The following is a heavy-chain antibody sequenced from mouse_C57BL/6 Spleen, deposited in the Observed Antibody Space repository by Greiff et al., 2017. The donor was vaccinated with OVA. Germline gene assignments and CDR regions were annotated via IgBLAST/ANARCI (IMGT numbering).Heavy chain of an antibody. J-gene: IGHJ4*01. CDR1: GYTFTSYW. V-gene: IGHV1-50*01. D-gene: IGHD3-1*01. CDR2: IDPSDSYT. Sequence: VQLQQPGAELVKPGASVKLSCKASGYTFTSYWMQWVKQRPGQGLEWIGEIDPSDSYTNYNQKFKGKATLTVDTSSSTAYMQLSSLTSEDSAVYYCARPGHSYLDYWGQGTTVTVSS. CDR3: ARPGHSYLDY.